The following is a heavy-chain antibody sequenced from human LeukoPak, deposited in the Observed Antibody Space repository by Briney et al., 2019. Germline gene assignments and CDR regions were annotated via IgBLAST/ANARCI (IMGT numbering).Heavy chain of an antibody. J-gene: IGHJ6*03. V-gene: IGHV7-4-1*02. CDR1: GYTFSSCA. CDR2: INTNTGNP. CDR3: ARLTYSSSSWLSYYYYYYMDV. Sequence: ASVKVSCKASGYTFSSCAMNWVRQAPGQGLEWMGWINTNTGNPTYAQGFTGRFVFPLDTSVSTAYLQISSLKGEDTAVYYCARLTYSSSSWLSYYYYYYMDVWGKGTTVTVSS. D-gene: IGHD6-13*01.